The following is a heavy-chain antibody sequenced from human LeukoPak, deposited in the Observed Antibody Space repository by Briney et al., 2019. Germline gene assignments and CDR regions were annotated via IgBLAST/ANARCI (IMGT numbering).Heavy chain of an antibody. Sequence: PSETLSLTCTVSGGSISSYYWSWIRQPPGKGLEWIGYIYYSGSTNYNPSLKSRVTISVDTSKNQFSLKLSSVTAADTAVYYCARQWLVGRSYYYYGMDVWGQGTTVTVSS. CDR2: IYYSGST. J-gene: IGHJ6*02. CDR3: ARQWLVGRSYYYYGMDV. V-gene: IGHV4-59*01. D-gene: IGHD6-19*01. CDR1: GGSISSYY.